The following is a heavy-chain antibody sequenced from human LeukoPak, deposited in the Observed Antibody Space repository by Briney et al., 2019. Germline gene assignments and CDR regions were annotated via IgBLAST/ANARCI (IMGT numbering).Heavy chain of an antibody. V-gene: IGHV3-48*03. D-gene: IGHD3-22*01. CDR3: AKDTESYDSSGTFDY. J-gene: IGHJ4*02. Sequence: PGGSLRLSCAASGFSFSNYEINWVRQAPGKGLEWVSYISSSGRTIYYADSVKGRFTISRDNAKSSLYLQMNSLRAEDTAVYYCAKDTESYDSSGTFDYWGQGTLVTVSS. CDR1: GFSFSNYE. CDR2: ISSSGRTI.